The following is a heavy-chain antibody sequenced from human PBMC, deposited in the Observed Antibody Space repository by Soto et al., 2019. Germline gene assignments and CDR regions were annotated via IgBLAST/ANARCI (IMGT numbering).Heavy chain of an antibody. V-gene: IGHV1-18*01. D-gene: IGHD3-16*01. CDR3: AMGGTPVDF. CDR1: GYTFTNFG. J-gene: IGHJ4*02. Sequence: QVPLVQSGAEVKKPGASVKVSCKASGYTFTNFGISWVRQAPGQGLEWMGWISAYNGNTNYARNFQGRVTMTTDTSTSTTNMELRSLRSDDTAVYYCAMGGTPVDFWGQGTLVTVSS. CDR2: ISAYNGNT.